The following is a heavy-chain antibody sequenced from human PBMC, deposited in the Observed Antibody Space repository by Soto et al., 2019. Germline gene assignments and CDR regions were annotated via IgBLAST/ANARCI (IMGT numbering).Heavy chain of an antibody. J-gene: IGHJ4*02. CDR2: IYWDDSK. D-gene: IGHD3-10*01. CDR3: AHKGSGSRAIDY. CDR1: GFSLSTSELG. V-gene: IGHV2-5*02. Sequence: QITLKESGPTLVKPTQTLTLTCTFSGFSLSTSELGLGWISQPQGKALEWLAVIYWDDSKTYSPSLKSRLTITKDTSRDQVVLTMTNMDPVDTATYYCAHKGSGSRAIDYWGQGALVTVSS.